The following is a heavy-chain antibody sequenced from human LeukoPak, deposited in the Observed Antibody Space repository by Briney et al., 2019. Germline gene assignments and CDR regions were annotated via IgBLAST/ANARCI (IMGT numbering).Heavy chain of an antibody. CDR3: AKGSRLGEISLYRPFDY. J-gene: IGHJ4*02. Sequence: GGSLRLSCAASGFTFDDYAMHWVRQAPGKGLECVSLISGDGDTTFYTDSVKGRFTISRDNSKNSLSLQMNSLKTEDTALYYCAKGSRLGEISLYRPFDYWGQGILVIVSS. CDR1: GFTFDDYA. CDR2: ISGDGDTT. D-gene: IGHD3-16*02. V-gene: IGHV3-43*02.